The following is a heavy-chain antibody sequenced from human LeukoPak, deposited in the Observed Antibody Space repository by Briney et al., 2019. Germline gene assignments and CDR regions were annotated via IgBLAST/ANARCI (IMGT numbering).Heavy chain of an antibody. Sequence: GGSLRLSCAASGFTFSSYWMHWVRQAPGKGLVWVSRINSDGSSTSYADSVKGRFTISRDNAKNTLYLQMNSLRAEDTAVYYCARASDYDLWSGYSHSNWFDPWGQGTLVTVSS. CDR3: ARASDYDLWSGYSHSNWFDP. V-gene: IGHV3-74*01. J-gene: IGHJ5*02. CDR1: GFTFSSYW. D-gene: IGHD3-3*01. CDR2: INSDGSST.